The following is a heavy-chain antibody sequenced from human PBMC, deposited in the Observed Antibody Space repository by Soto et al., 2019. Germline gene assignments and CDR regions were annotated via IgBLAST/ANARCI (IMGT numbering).Heavy chain of an antibody. Sequence: QITLKESGPTLVKPTQTLTLTCTFSGFSLPTDRVGVGWIRQPPGKALEWLAVIYWDDSKTYRPSLKSRLTTPRTTPKTRVALTMTDMTLVDPATYSFPHAYGGRSLYGGKETLVTVS. J-gene: IGHJ4*02. CDR2: IYWDDSK. V-gene: IGHV2-5*02. D-gene: IGHD1-26*01. CDR3: PHAYGGRSLY. CDR1: GFSLPTDRVG.